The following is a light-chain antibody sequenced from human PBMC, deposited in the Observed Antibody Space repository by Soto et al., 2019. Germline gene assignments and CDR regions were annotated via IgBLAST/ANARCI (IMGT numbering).Light chain of an antibody. J-gene: IGKJ1*01. CDR3: QQYNDYSGM. Sequence: EIVLTQSPGTLPLSPGERATLSCRASQSVSNNYLAWYQQKPGQAPRLLIYGASNRATGIPDRFSGSGSGTDFTLTISRLEPEDFATYYCQQYNDYSGMFGQGTKVEIK. V-gene: IGKV3-20*01. CDR2: GAS. CDR1: QSVSNNY.